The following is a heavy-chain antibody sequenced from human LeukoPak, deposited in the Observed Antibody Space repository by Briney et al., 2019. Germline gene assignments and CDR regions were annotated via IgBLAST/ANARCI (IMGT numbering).Heavy chain of an antibody. CDR1: GYAFIDYA. J-gene: IGHJ4*02. CDR2: INTNTGNP. V-gene: IGHV7-4-1*02. D-gene: IGHD6-13*01. Sequence: ASVKVSCKASGYAFIDYAINWVRQAPGQGLEWMGWINTNTGNPTYAQGFTGRFVFSLDTSASTAYLQIRSLQAEDTAVYYCAGEMFMAAAGDYWGQGALVTVSS. CDR3: AGEMFMAAAGDY.